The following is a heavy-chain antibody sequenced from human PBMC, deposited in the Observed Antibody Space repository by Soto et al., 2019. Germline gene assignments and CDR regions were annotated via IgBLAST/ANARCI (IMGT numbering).Heavy chain of an antibody. V-gene: IGHV4-39*01. CDR2: IDDSGRT. D-gene: IGHD2-15*01. CDR1: SGTVSVKSHY. Sequence: QLLLQEAGPRLVEPSATLSLTCAVSSGTVSVKSHYWAWIRQPPGKGLEWIGAIDDSGRTYYSESLKSRATISVDTAMNQFSLKLNSVTAPDTAVYYCATPGRNTRTVVVRHYATDFWGQGNAVTVSS. CDR3: ATPGRNTRTVVVRHYATDF. J-gene: IGHJ6*02.